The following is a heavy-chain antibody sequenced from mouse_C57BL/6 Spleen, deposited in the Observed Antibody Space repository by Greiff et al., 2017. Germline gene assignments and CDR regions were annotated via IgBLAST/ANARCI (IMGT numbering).Heavy chain of an antibody. Sequence: QVQLQQSGPELVKPGASVKISCKASGYAFSSSWMNWVKQRPGKGLEWIGRIYPGDGDTNYNGKFKGKATLTADQSSSTAYMQLSSLTSEDSAVYFCAMGNYAWFAYWGQGTLVTVSA. D-gene: IGHD2-1*01. CDR1: GYAFSSSW. CDR3: AMGNYAWFAY. J-gene: IGHJ3*01. CDR2: IYPGDGDT. V-gene: IGHV1-82*01.